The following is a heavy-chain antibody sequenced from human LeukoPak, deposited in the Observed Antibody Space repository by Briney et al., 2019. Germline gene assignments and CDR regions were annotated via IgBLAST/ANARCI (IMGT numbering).Heavy chain of an antibody. Sequence: ASVKVSCKASGYTFTSYDINWVRQATGQGLEWMGWMNPNSGNTGYAQKFQGRVTMTRNTSISTAYMELSSLRSEDTAVYYCARVYYDFWSGYYWDDYWGQGTLVTVSS. J-gene: IGHJ4*02. CDR1: GYTFTSYD. V-gene: IGHV1-8*01. CDR3: ARVYYDFWSGYYWDDY. D-gene: IGHD3-3*01. CDR2: MNPNSGNT.